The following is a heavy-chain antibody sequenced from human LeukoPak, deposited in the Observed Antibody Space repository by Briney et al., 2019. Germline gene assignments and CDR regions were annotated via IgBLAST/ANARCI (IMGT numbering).Heavy chain of an antibody. Sequence: GGSLRLSCTASGFTFGDYAMSWVRQAPGKGLEWVGFIRSKAYGGTTEYAASVKGRFTISRDDSKSIAYLQMNSLKTEDTAVYYCTRSGDQPDEAFYYMDVWGKGTTVTVSS. CDR2: IRSKAYGGTT. CDR1: GFTFGDYA. D-gene: IGHD2-2*01. J-gene: IGHJ6*03. CDR3: TRSGDQPDEAFYYMDV. V-gene: IGHV3-49*04.